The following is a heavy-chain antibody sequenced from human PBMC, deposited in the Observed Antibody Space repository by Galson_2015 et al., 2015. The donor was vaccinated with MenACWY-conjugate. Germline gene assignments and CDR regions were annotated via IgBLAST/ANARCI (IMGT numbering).Heavy chain of an antibody. CDR3: ARGLPYGPLFDLDS. CDR2: IFYSGAT. V-gene: IGHV4-59*01. Sequence: LSLTCSVSGDSFTSYYWNWIRQPPGKGLEWIGYIFYSGATNTNPALKSRATISVDTSKNQFSLKLTSVTATDTAVYYCARGLPYGPLFDLDSWGQGILVTVSS. D-gene: IGHD3-9*01. CDR1: GDSFTSYY. J-gene: IGHJ4*02.